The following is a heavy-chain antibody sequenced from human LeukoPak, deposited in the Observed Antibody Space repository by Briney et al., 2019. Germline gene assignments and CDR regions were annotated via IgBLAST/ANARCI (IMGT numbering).Heavy chain of an antibody. D-gene: IGHD2-15*01. CDR2: ISGSGGST. V-gene: IGHV3-23*01. Sequence: PGGSLRLSCAASGFTFSSYAMSWVRQAPGKGLEWVSAISGSGGSTYYADSVKGRFTISRDNSRNTLYLQMNSLRAEDTAVYYCANGFLSSPDAFDIWGQGTMVTVSS. CDR3: ANGFLSSPDAFDI. CDR1: GFTFSSYA. J-gene: IGHJ3*02.